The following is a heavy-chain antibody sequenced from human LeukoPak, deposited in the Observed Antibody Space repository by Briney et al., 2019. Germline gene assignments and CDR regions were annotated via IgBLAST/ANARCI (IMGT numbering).Heavy chain of an antibody. J-gene: IGHJ4*02. Sequence: PSETLSLTCTVSGVSISSFNWSWIRKPPGKGLEWIGNIYYSGTTNYNPSLNSRITMSLDTSKSQFSLKLSSVTAADTAVYYCARAFSNFDLWGQGTLVTVSS. CDR3: ARAFSNFDL. CDR1: GVSISSFN. CDR2: IYYSGTT. V-gene: IGHV4-59*01.